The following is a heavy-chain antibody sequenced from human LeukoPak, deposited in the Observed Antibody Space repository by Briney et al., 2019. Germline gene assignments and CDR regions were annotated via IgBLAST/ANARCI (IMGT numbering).Heavy chain of an antibody. CDR3: ARDHGYYGMDV. CDR2: SSYSGST. CDR1: GGSISRNY. J-gene: IGHJ6*02. V-gene: IGHV4-59*01. Sequence: SETLSLTCTVSGGSISRNYWNWLRQPPGKGLEWIGYSSYSGSTFYNPSLKSRVTISLDTSKNEFSLKLRSVTAADTAVYYCARDHGYYGMDVWGQGTTVTVSS.